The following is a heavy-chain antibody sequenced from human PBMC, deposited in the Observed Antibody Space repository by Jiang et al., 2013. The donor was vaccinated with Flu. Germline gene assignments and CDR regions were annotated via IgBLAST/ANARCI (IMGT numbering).Heavy chain of an antibody. CDR3: ARDHQLATPHYYYYGMDV. D-gene: IGHD6-6*01. J-gene: IGHJ6*02. CDR2: TYYRSKWYN. V-gene: IGHV6-1*01. Sequence: QTLSLTCAISGDSVSSNSAAWNWIRQSPSRGLEWLGRTYYRSKWYNDYAVSVKSRITINPDTSKNQFSLQLNSVTPEDTAVYYCARDHQLATPHYYYYGMDVWGQGTTVTVSS. CDR1: GDSVSSNSAA.